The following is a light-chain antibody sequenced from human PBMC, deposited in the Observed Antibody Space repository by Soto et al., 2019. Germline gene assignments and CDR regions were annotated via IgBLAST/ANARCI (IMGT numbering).Light chain of an antibody. V-gene: IGLV2-14*01. J-gene: IGLJ2*01. CDR1: SSDVGAYDY. CDR3: SSYTTGSLVV. CDR2: KVS. Sequence: QSALTQAASVSGSPGQSITISCTGTSSDVGAYDYVTWYQQHPGKAPKVMIYKVSNRPSGVSNRFSGSKCGNTASLTISGLQAEDEADYYCSSYTTGSLVVFGGGTKLTVL.